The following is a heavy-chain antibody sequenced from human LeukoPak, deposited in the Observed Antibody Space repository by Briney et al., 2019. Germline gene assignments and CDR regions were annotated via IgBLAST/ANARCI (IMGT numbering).Heavy chain of an antibody. Sequence: GGSLRLSCAASGFTFSSYWMHWVRQAPGKGLVWVSRINSDGSSASYADSVKGRFTISRDNAKNTLYLQMNSLRAEDTAVYYCARGRGGIAAAGSYYFDYWGQGTLVTVSS. D-gene: IGHD6-13*01. CDR3: ARGRGGIAAAGSYYFDY. V-gene: IGHV3-74*01. CDR2: INSDGSSA. J-gene: IGHJ4*02. CDR1: GFTFSSYW.